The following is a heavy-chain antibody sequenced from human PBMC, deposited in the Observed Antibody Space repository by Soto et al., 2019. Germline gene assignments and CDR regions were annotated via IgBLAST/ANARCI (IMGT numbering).Heavy chain of an antibody. D-gene: IGHD1-26*01. CDR2: ISAYNGNT. J-gene: IGHJ5*02. CDR3: ARVVGALGHWFDP. CDR1: GYTFTSYG. V-gene: IGHV1-18*01. Sequence: QVQLEQSGAEVKKPGASVKVSCKASGYTFTSYGISWVRQAPGQGLEWMGRISAYNGNTNYAQKLQGRVTRTTDTSTGTAYMELRSLRSDVTAVYSCARVVGALGHWFDPWGQGTLVTVSS.